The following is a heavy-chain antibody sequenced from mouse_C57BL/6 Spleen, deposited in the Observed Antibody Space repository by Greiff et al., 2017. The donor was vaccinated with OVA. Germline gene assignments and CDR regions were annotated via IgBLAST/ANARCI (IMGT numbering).Heavy chain of an antibody. CDR1: GYTFTSYW. D-gene: IGHD3-2*02. CDR2: IYTSDSET. V-gene: IGHV1-61*01. Sequence: QVQLQQPGAELVRPGSSVKLSCTASGYTFTSYWMDWVQQSPGQGLEWIGNIYTSDSETHYNQKFKDKATLTVDKSSKTAYMQLSSLTSEDSAVYYCARKGDSSGYVGFAYWGQGTLVTVSA. CDR3: ARKGDSSGYVGFAY. J-gene: IGHJ3*01.